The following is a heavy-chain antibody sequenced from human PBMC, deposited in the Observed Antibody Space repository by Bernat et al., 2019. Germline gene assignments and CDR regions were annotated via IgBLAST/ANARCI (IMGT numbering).Heavy chain of an antibody. V-gene: IGHV3-30-3*01. D-gene: IGHD3-10*01. J-gene: IGHJ4*02. CDR1: GFTFSSYA. Sequence: QVQLVESGGGVVQPGRSLRLSCAASGFTFSSYAMHWVRQAPGKGLEWVAVMSYDGSNKYYADSVKGRFTISRDNSKNTLYLQMNSLRAEDTAVYYCAREPPVLLWFRELNPYFDYWGQGTLVTVSS. CDR2: MSYDGSNK. CDR3: AREPPVLLWFRELNPYFDY.